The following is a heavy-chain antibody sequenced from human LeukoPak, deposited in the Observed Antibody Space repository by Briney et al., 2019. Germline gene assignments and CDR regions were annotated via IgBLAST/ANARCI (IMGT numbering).Heavy chain of an antibody. CDR2: IYYSGST. CDR1: GGSTSSYY. D-gene: IGHD5-18*01. J-gene: IGHJ4*02. CDR3: ARSGYSYGLIY. V-gene: IGHV4-59*01. Sequence: SETLSLTCTVSGGSTSSYYWSWIRQPPGKGLEWIGYIYYSGSTNYNPSLKSRVTISVDTSKNQFSLKLSSVTAADTAVYYCARSGYSYGLIYWGQGTLVTVSS.